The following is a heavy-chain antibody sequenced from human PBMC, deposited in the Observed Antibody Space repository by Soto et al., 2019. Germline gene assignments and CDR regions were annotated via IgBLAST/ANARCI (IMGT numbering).Heavy chain of an antibody. CDR3: AGITTFGVVNYGLDV. D-gene: IGHD3-3*01. J-gene: IGHJ6*02. Sequence: SETLSLTCTVSGVSVSGGVSYWGWFRQHSGKGLEWMGYIYSTGSTYYNPSLQSRVSISSDTSQNQSSLKLLSVTAADTAVYYCAGITTFGVVNYGLDVWGQGTKVTVSS. CDR1: GVSVSGGVSY. V-gene: IGHV4-31*03. CDR2: IYSTGST.